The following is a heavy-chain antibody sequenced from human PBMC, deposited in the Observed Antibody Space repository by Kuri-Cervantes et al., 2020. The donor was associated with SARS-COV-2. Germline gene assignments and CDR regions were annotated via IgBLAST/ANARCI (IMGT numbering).Heavy chain of an antibody. D-gene: IGHD4-17*01. V-gene: IGHV3-33*01. CDR2: IWYDGSNK. CDR3: ARERYGDYVSPYQYYGMDV. Sequence: GESLKISCAASGSTFSSYGMHWVRQAPGKGLEWVAVIWYDGSNKYYADSVKGRFTISRDNSKNTLYLQMNSLRAEDTAVYYCARERYGDYVSPYQYYGMDVWGQGTTVTVSS. CDR1: GSTFSSYG. J-gene: IGHJ6*02.